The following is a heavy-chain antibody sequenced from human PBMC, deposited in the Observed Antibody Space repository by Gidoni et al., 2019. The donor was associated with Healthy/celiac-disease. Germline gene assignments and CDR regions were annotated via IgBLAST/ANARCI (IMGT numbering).Heavy chain of an antibody. D-gene: IGHD4-17*01. Sequence: VQLVPSGAAVKKRGSSVKVSCTASGVPFSSHSTRGVRQAPGQGLEWMVGIIPIFGTANYAQKFQGRVTITADESTSTAYMELSSLRSEDTAVYYCARGDYGDYTPDYYYGMDVWGQGTTVTVSS. V-gene: IGHV1-69*01. CDR2: IIPIFGTA. J-gene: IGHJ6*02. CDR1: GVPFSSHS. CDR3: ARGDYGDYTPDYYYGMDV.